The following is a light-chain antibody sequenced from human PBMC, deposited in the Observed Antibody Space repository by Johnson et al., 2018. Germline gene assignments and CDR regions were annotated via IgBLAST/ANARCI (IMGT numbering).Light chain of an antibody. CDR3: GTWDSSLSAGNV. V-gene: IGLV1-51*02. CDR2: ENN. Sequence: QSVLTQPPSVSAAPGQKVTISCSGSSSNIGNNYVSWYQQLPGTAPKLLIYENNKRPSGITDRFSGSKSGTSDTLGITGLQTGDEADYYCGTWDSSLSAGNVFGTGTKVTVL. J-gene: IGLJ1*01. CDR1: SSNIGNNY.